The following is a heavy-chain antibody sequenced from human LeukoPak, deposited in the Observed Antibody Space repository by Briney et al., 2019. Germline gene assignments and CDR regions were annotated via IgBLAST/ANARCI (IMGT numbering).Heavy chain of an antibody. CDR2: IYNSGST. V-gene: IGHV4-59*08. Sequence: SETLSLTCTVSGGSISSYYWSWIRQSPGKGLEWIGYIYNSGSTNYNPSLKSRVTISVDTSKNQFSLKPSSVTAADTAVYYCARQGSITIFGVVILNWFDPWGQGTLVTVSS. J-gene: IGHJ5*02. CDR1: GGSISSYY. D-gene: IGHD3-3*01. CDR3: ARQGSITIFGVVILNWFDP.